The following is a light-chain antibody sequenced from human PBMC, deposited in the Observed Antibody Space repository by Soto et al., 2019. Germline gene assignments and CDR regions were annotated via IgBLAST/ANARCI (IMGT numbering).Light chain of an antibody. J-gene: IGKJ1*01. CDR2: KVS. Sequence: DVVMTQSPLSLPVTPGQPASISCRSSQSLVYSDGDTYLSWFQQRPGQSPRRLIYKVSDRDSGVPDRFSGSGSGTDFTLRISRVEAEDVGVYYCMQGTHWPPTFGQGTKVDI. CDR3: MQGTHWPPT. CDR1: QSLVYSDGDTY. V-gene: IGKV2-30*01.